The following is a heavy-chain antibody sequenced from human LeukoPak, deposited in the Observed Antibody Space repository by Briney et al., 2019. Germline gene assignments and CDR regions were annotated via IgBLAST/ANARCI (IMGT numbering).Heavy chain of an antibody. D-gene: IGHD2-2*01. J-gene: IGHJ6*03. CDR3: AREVPSDYYYYYYMDV. CDR2: INTNTGNP. CDR1: GYTFTSYA. V-gene: IGHV7-4-1*02. Sequence: GAPVKVSCKASGYTFTSYAMNWVRQAPGQGLEWMGWINTNTGNPTYAQGFTGRFVFSLDTSVSTAYLQISSLKAEDTAVYYCAREVPSDYYYYYYMDVWGKGTTVTVSS.